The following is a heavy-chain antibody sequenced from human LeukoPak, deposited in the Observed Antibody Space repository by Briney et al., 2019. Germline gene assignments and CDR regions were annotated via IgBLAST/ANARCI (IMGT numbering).Heavy chain of an antibody. CDR2: ISAYNGNT. V-gene: IGHV1-18*01. D-gene: IGHD6-13*01. CDR1: GYTFITYG. Sequence: GASVKVSCKASGYTFITYGISWVRQAPGQGLEWMGWISAYNGNTNYAQKLQGRVTMTTDTSTSTAYMELRSLRSDDTAVYYCARDLARLAAAGNAGWGAFDIWGQGTMVTVSS. J-gene: IGHJ3*02. CDR3: ARDLARLAAAGNAGWGAFDI.